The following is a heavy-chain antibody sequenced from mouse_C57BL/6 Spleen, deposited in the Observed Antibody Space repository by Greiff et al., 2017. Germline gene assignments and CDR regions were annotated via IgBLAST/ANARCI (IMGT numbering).Heavy chain of an antibody. Sequence: DVKLVESGGDLVKPGGSLKLSCAASGFTFSSYGMSWVRQTPDKRLEWVATISSGGSYTYYPDSVKGRFTISRDNATNTLYLQMSSLKSEDTAMYYCARHADVYDGFAYWGQGTLVTVSA. CDR2: ISSGGSYT. CDR1: GFTFSSYG. D-gene: IGHD2-2*01. J-gene: IGHJ3*01. V-gene: IGHV5-6*02. CDR3: ARHADVYDGFAY.